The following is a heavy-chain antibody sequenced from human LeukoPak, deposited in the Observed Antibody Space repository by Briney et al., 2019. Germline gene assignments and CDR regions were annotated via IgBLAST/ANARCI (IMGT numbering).Heavy chain of an antibody. Sequence: PSETLSLTCTVSGDSISSYYWSWTRQPAGKGLEWVGRVYASGSTNFNPSLKSRVTMSVDTSKSQFSLKLSSVTAADTAVYFCARERYYYGSGSYRWFDSWGQGTLVTVSS. CDR1: GDSISSYY. CDR3: ARERYYYGSGSYRWFDS. J-gene: IGHJ5*02. D-gene: IGHD3-10*01. V-gene: IGHV4-4*07. CDR2: VYASGST.